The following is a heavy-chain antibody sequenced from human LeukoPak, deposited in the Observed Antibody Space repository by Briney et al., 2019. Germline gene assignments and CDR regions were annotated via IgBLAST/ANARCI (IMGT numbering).Heavy chain of an antibody. CDR2: MFDSEST. J-gene: IGHJ4*02. CDR3: ATIKRGSIYGYFDF. D-gene: IGHD5-18*01. Sequence: PSETLSLTCTVSGVSMSSHYWSWIRQPPGKGLEWIGYMFDSESTKDNPSLKSRITLSADTSKNQFSLRLSSVTAVDTAVYYCATIKRGSIYGYFDFWGQGILVTVSS. CDR1: GVSMSSHY. V-gene: IGHV4-59*11.